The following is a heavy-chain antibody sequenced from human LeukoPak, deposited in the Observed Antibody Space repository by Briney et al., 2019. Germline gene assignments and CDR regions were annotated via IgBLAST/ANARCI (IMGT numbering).Heavy chain of an antibody. Sequence: GRSLRLSCAASGFTFDDYAMHWVRQAPGKGLEWVSGISWNSGSIGYADSVKGRFTISRDNAKNSLYLQMNSLRDEDTAVYYCARFVMVTAGDYWGQGTLVTVSS. CDR2: ISWNSGSI. CDR3: ARFVMVTAGDY. J-gene: IGHJ4*02. CDR1: GFTFDDYA. V-gene: IGHV3-9*01. D-gene: IGHD2-21*02.